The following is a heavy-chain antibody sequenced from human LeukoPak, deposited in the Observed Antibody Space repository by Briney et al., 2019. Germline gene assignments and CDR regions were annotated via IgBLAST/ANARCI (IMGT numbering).Heavy chain of an antibody. CDR1: GGSISNTIW. J-gene: IGHJ4*02. CDR2: ISLTGLT. CDR3: SKENEAFSPFGY. V-gene: IGHV4-4*02. Sequence: SETLSLTCVEPGGSISNTIWWSWVGQPPGQVLEWIGEISLTGLTHYNPSLESGVSVSLDKSENNLSINLSTVTALDTAVSTSSKENEAFSPFGYWGQGILVTV.